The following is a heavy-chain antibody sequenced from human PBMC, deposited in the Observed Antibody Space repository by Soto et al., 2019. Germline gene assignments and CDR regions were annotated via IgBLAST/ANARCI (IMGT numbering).Heavy chain of an antibody. CDR3: ARAWENWNSARSSYYFDY. J-gene: IGHJ4*02. Sequence: EVQLVESGGGLVQPGGSLRLSCAASGFTVSSNYMSWVRQAPGKGLEWVSVIYSGGSTYYADSVKGRFTISRDNSKNTLYLQMNSLGAEDTAVYYCARAWENWNSARSSYYFDYWGQGTLVTVSS. V-gene: IGHV3-66*01. D-gene: IGHD1-7*01. CDR2: IYSGGST. CDR1: GFTVSSNY.